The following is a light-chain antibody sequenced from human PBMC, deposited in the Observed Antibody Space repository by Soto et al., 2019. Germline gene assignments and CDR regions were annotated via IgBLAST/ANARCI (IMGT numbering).Light chain of an antibody. CDR2: AAS. CDR3: QQFNNYPLT. J-gene: IGKJ4*01. Sequence: AIRMTQSPSSFSASTGDRVSITCRATQDIGTYLAWYQQIPGKAPKLLIYAASTLQSGVPSRFSGSGSGTDFTLTISCLQSEDFATYYCQQFNNYPLTFGGGTKVDIK. V-gene: IGKV1-8*01. CDR1: QDIGTY.